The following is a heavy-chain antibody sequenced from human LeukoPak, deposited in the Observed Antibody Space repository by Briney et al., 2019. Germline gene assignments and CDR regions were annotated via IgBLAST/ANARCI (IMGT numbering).Heavy chain of an antibody. J-gene: IGHJ5*02. CDR3: ARAPNYDILTAPILPRGFDP. CDR1: GGTFSSYA. D-gene: IGHD3-9*01. CDR2: IIPIFGTA. V-gene: IGHV1-69*13. Sequence: SVKVSCKASGGTFSSYAISWVRQAPGQGLEWMGGIIPIFGTANYAQKFQGRVTITADESTSTAYMELSSLRSEDTAVYYCARAPNYDILTAPILPRGFDPWGQGTLVTVSS.